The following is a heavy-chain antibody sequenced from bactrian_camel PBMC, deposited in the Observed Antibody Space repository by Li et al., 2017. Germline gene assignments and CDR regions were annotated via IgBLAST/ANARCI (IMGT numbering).Heavy chain of an antibody. CDR2: TIDSDGTT. CDR1: APTYNYYC. CDR3: ATWARSKCTVAEGLALNPY. J-gene: IGHJ4*01. Sequence: VQLVESGGGSVQAGGSLALSCLASAPTYNYYCMAWFRQAPGKEREGVATIDSDGTTRYADSVKVRFTLSRDNAKNTLYLQMQSLKVDDTATYYCATWARSKCTVAEGLALNPYWGQGTQVTVS. D-gene: IGHD6*01. V-gene: IGHV3S61*01.